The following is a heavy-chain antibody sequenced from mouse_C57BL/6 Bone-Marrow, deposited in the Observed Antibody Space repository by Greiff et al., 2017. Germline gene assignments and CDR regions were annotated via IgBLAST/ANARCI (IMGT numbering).Heavy chain of an antibody. CDR1: GYTFTSYW. CDR2: IYPGSGST. Sequence: QVQLQQPGAELVKPGASVKMSCKASGYTFTSYWITWVKQRPGQGLEWIGDIYPGSGSTNYNEKFKSKATLTVDTSSSTAYMQLSSLTSEDSAVYYCARSHYYGSPSLYWYFDVWGTGTTVTVSS. V-gene: IGHV1-55*01. J-gene: IGHJ1*03. CDR3: ARSHYYGSPSLYWYFDV. D-gene: IGHD1-1*01.